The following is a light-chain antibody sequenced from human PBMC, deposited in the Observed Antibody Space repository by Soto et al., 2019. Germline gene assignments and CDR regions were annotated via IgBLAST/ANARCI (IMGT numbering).Light chain of an antibody. CDR1: QSVSSY. Sequence: ESLIKQSPATLCLSPGRRSTLSCGASQSVSSYLAWYQQKPGQAPRLLIYDASNRATGIPARFSGSGSGTDFTLTISSLEPEDFAVYYCQQRRSWQVKFGKGSPLE. CDR2: DAS. J-gene: IGKJ5*01. V-gene: IGKV3-11*01. CDR3: QQRRSWQVK.